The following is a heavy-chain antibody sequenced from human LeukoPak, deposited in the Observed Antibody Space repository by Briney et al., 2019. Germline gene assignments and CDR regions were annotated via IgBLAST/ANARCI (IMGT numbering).Heavy chain of an antibody. V-gene: IGHV3-7*01. D-gene: IGHD2-21*02. Sequence: GGSLRLSCAASGFTFSSYWMSWVRQAPGKGLEWVANIKQDGSEKYYVDSVKGRFTISRDNAKNSLYLQMNSLRAEDMAVYYCARAMPAYCGGDCYTDYWGQGTLVTVSS. CDR2: IKQDGSEK. J-gene: IGHJ4*02. CDR1: GFTFSSYW. CDR3: ARAMPAYCGGDCYTDY.